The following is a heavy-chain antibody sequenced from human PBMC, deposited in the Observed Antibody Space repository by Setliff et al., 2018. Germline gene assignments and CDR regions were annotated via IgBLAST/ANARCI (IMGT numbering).Heavy chain of an antibody. CDR1: GGPISSSNYY. CDR2: IYHRGST. CDR3: ARRGYYYGWGDSNAFDI. D-gene: IGHD3-10*01. Sequence: PSETLSLTCTVSGGPISSSNYYWGWIRQPPGKGLEWIGSIYHRGSTYYNPSLKSRVTISVDTSKNQFSLKLSSVTAADTAVYYCARRGYYYGWGDSNAFDIWGQGTMVTVSS. J-gene: IGHJ3*02. V-gene: IGHV4-39*01.